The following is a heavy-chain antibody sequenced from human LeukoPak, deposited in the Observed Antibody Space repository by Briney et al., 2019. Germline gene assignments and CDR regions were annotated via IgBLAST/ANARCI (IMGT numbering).Heavy chain of an antibody. V-gene: IGHV3-53*01. D-gene: IGHD2-2*01. CDR2: IYSGGNT. Sequence: GGSLRLSCAASGFTVSINYMSWVRQAPGKGLEWVSVIYSGGNTYYADSVKGRFTISRDNSKNTVYLQMNSLRAGDTAVYYCARGETSSYDYWGQGTLVTVSS. CDR3: ARGETSSYDY. CDR1: GFTVSINY. J-gene: IGHJ4*02.